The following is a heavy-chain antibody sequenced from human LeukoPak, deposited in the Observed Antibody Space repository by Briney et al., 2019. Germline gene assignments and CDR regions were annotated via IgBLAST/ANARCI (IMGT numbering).Heavy chain of an antibody. V-gene: IGHV3-11*01. CDR2: ITDSGYTR. D-gene: IGHD5-18*01. J-gene: IGHJ3*02. CDR1: GFTFSDYY. Sequence: AGGSLRLPCAASGFTFSDYYMSWIRQAPGKGLECVSYITDSGYTRYYADSVKGRFTISRDNAKNSLYLQMNSLRAEDTAVFYCARAGYGRNNDAFDIWGQGTMVTVSS. CDR3: ARAGYGRNNDAFDI.